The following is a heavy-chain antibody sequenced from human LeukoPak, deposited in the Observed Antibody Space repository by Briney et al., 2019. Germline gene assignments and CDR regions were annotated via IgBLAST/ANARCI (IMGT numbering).Heavy chain of an antibody. J-gene: IGHJ4*02. CDR3: AKDNRRHYTSGPNPDSLH. CDR2: ISWNSGTI. Sequence: GGSLRLSCAGSGFIFNNYAMHWVRQPPGKGLEWVSGISWNSGTIDYADSVRGRFTISRDNAKNSLYLQMDSLGVEDTAFYYCAKDNRRHYTSGPNPDSLHWGQGALVTVSS. V-gene: IGHV3-9*01. CDR1: GFIFNNYA. D-gene: IGHD6-19*01.